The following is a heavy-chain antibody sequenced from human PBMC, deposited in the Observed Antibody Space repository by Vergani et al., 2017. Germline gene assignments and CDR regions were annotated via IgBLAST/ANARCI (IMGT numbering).Heavy chain of an antibody. CDR3: ARGNPGVYFDI. Sequence: QVQLQESGPGLVKPSQTLSLTCTVSRGSFNSGSYYWSWHRQPAGKRLEWIGRIHTNGVIHYNPSLNSRTTISVDTSRNQISLKLTSVTATDTAIYFCARGNPGVYFDIWGQGTMITVSS. V-gene: IGHV4-61*02. CDR1: RGSFNSGSYY. CDR2: IHTNGVI. J-gene: IGHJ3*02. D-gene: IGHD2-8*01.